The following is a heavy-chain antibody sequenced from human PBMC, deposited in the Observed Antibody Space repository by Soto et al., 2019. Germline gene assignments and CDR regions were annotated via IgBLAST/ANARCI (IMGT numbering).Heavy chain of an antibody. V-gene: IGHV4-59*01. CDR2: ISYSGST. CDR3: ARDAMTTVIPYYYYYGMDV. J-gene: IGHJ6*02. D-gene: IGHD4-17*01. Sequence: PSETLSLTCTLSGGSISTYYWSWIRQPPGKGLEWIGYISYSGSTNYNPSLKSRLTISVDTSKNQFSLKLSSVTAADTAVYYCARDAMTTVIPYYYYYGMDVWGQGTTVTVSS. CDR1: GGSISTYY.